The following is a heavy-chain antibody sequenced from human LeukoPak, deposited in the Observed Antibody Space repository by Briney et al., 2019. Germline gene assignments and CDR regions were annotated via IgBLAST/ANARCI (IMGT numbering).Heavy chain of an antibody. CDR1: GYTFTSYD. Sequence: ASVKVSCKASGYTFTSYDINRVRQATGQGLEWMGWMNPNSGNTGYAQKFQGRVTMTRNTSISTAYMELSSLRSEDTAVYYCARSMVRGAPNWFDPWGQGTLVTVSS. V-gene: IGHV1-8*01. CDR2: MNPNSGNT. J-gene: IGHJ5*02. D-gene: IGHD3-10*01. CDR3: ARSMVRGAPNWFDP.